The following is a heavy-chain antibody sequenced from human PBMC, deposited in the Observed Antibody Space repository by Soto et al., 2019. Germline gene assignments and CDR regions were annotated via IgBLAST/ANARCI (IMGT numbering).Heavy chain of an antibody. CDR3: ARGMYGSGSYYIGDAFDM. V-gene: IGHV3-53*01. CDR2: IYRGGDT. J-gene: IGHJ3*02. Sequence: GGSLRLSCAVTGFTVSYNYMNWVRQAPGKGLEWVSVIYRGGDTFYADSVKGRFTISRDNSKNTLYLQMNSLRAEDTAVYYCARGMYGSGSYYIGDAFDMWGQGTMVTVSS. CDR1: GFTVSYNY. D-gene: IGHD3-10*01.